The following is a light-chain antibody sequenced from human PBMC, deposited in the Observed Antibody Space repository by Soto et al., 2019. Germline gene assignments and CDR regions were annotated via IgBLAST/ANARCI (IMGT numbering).Light chain of an antibody. CDR1: QSVSSY. J-gene: IGKJ5*01. V-gene: IGKV3-20*01. CDR2: GAS. CDR3: QQYGNSPIT. Sequence: MKQSPAALSVTHGERATLSCRASQSVSSYLAWYQQKPGQAPRLLIYGASSRATGIPDRFSGSGSGTDFTLTISRLEPEDFAVYYCQQYGNSPITFGQGTRLAV.